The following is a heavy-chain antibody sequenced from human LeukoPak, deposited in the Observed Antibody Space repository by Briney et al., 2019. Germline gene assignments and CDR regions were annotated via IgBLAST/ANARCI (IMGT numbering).Heavy chain of an antibody. CDR1: GYTFTGCF. CDR3: AAALDLDYSMISDF. D-gene: IGHD4-11*01. J-gene: IGHJ4*02. V-gene: IGHV1-2*02. Sequence: ASVKVSCKASGYTFTGCFMHWVRQAPGQGLQWLGWINLNSGYTNYARRFQGRVTMTRDTSIATAYMEMRGLRSDDTAVYYCAAALDLDYSMISDFWGQGTLVTVSS. CDR2: INLNSGYT.